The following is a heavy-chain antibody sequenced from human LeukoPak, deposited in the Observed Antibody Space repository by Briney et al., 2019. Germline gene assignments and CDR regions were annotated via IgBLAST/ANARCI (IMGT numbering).Heavy chain of an antibody. V-gene: IGHV3-53*01. J-gene: IGHJ4*02. CDR3: ARGGGGPDY. CDR1: GFSVSNTY. D-gene: IGHD3-10*01. Sequence: GGSLRLSCAASGFSVSNTYMSWVRQAPGKGLEWVSIIYSGGNTYYADSVKGRFTISRDNSKNTLYLQMNRLRPADTAVYYCARGGGGPDYWGQGTLVTVSS. CDR2: IYSGGNT.